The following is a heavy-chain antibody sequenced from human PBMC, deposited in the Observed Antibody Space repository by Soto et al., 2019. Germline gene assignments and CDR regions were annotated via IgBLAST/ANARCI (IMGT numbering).Heavy chain of an antibody. D-gene: IGHD1-1*01. V-gene: IGHV3-30*18. Sequence: QVQLVESGGGVVQPGRSLRLSCAASGFTFSSYGMHWVRQAPGKGLEWVTVISYDGNVAYYADSVKGRFTISRDNSKNTLYLQMNSLSTADTAMYYCAKEGPITNWYFDYWGQGTLVTVSS. CDR3: AKEGPITNWYFDY. J-gene: IGHJ4*02. CDR1: GFTFSSYG. CDR2: ISYDGNVA.